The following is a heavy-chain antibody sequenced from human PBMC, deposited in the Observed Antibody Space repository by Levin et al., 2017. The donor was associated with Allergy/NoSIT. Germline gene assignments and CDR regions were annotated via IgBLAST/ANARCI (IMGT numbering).Heavy chain of an antibody. CDR3: ARDERIAARPEARWYFDL. D-gene: IGHD6-6*01. CDR1: GGSISSYY. Sequence: ASETLSLTCTVSGGSISSYYWSWIRQPPGKGLEWIGYIYYSGSTNYNPSLKSRVTISVDTSKNQFSLKLSSVTAADTAVYYCARDERIAARPEARWYFDLWGRGTLVTVSS. J-gene: IGHJ2*01. V-gene: IGHV4-59*01. CDR2: IYYSGST.